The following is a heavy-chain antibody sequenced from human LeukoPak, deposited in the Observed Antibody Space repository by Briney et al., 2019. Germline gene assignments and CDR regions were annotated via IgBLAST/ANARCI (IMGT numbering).Heavy chain of an antibody. V-gene: IGHV1-3*01. CDR1: GYTFTSYA. CDR2: INAGNGNT. Sequence: GASVKVSCKASGYTFTSYAMHWVRQAPGQRLEWMGWINAGNGNTKYSQKFQGRVTITRDTSASTAYMELSSLRYEDTAVYYCARGNGWYFYFQHWGQGSLVTVSS. J-gene: IGHJ1*01. CDR3: ARGNGWYFYFQH. D-gene: IGHD6-19*01.